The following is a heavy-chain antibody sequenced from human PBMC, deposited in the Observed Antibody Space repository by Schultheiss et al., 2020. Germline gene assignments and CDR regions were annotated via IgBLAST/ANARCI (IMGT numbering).Heavy chain of an antibody. CDR2: IYHSGST. V-gene: IGHV4-38-2*02. CDR1: GGSISSGYY. J-gene: IGHJ4*02. Sequence: SETLSLTCTVSGGSISSGYYWGWIRQPPGKGLEWIGSIYHSGSTYYNPSLKSRVTISVDTSKNQFSLKLSSVTAADTAVYYCARVVVGDYDFWSGYYKGGYYFDYWGQGTRVTVSS. CDR3: ARVVVGDYDFWSGYYKGGYYFDY. D-gene: IGHD3-3*01.